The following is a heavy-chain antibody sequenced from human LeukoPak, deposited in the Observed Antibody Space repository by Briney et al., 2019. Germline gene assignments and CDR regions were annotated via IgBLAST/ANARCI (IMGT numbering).Heavy chain of an antibody. CDR3: ARYFWP. J-gene: IGHJ5*02. V-gene: IGHV4-61*02. D-gene: IGHD3-3*01. CDR2: IYTSGST. Sequence: SQTLSLTCAISGGSISSAAYYWSWIRQPAGKGLEWIGLIYTSGSTNYNPSLKSRVTISVDTSKNQFSLKLRSVTAADTAVYYCARYFWPWGQGTLVTVSS. CDR1: GGSISSAAYY.